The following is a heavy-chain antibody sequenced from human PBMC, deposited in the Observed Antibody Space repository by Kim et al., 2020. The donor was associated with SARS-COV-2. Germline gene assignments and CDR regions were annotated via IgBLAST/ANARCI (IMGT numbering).Heavy chain of an antibody. CDR3: ARVDYYGSGNYYGINY. CDR1: GYIFTTYA. V-gene: IGHV1-3*01. Sequence: ASVKVSCKASGYIFTTYAMHWVRQAPGQRLEWMGWINGGNGNTKYSQKFPDRVTINRDTSASTAYMELSSLRSEDTAVYYCARVDYYGSGNYYGINYWGQGTLVTFSS. J-gene: IGHJ4*02. D-gene: IGHD3-10*01. CDR2: INGGNGNT.